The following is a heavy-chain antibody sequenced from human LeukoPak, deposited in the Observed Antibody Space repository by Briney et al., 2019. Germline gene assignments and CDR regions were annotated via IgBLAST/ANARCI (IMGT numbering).Heavy chain of an antibody. CDR3: ARLKRGLRLNWFDP. V-gene: IGHV4-31*03. D-gene: IGHD4-17*01. Sequence: SQTLSLTCTVSGDSISSANYYWSWIRQHPGKGLEWIGYIYYSGSTYHSPSLKSRITISLDTSKNQFSLKLSSVTAADTAVYYCARLKRGLRLNWFDPWGQGTLVTVSS. CDR2: IYYSGST. CDR1: GDSISSANYY. J-gene: IGHJ5*02.